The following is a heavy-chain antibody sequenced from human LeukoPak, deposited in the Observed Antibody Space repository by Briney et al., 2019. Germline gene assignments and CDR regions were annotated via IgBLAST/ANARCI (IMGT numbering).Heavy chain of an antibody. Sequence: SETLSLTCTVSGGSISSSSYYWGWIRQPPGKGLEWIGSIYYSGSTYYNPSLKSRVTISVDTSKNQFSLKLSSVTAADTAVYYCARGGGIQLWLPGEASYYFDYWGQGTLVIVSS. J-gene: IGHJ4*02. CDR1: GGSISSSSYY. CDR2: IYYSGST. D-gene: IGHD5-18*01. CDR3: ARGGGIQLWLPGEASYYFDY. V-gene: IGHV4-39*07.